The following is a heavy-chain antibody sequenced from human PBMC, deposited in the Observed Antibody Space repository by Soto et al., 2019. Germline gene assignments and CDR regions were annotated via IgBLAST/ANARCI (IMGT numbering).Heavy chain of an antibody. D-gene: IGHD3-22*01. J-gene: IGHJ4*02. Sequence: SETLSLTCTVSGDSITSGGNYWSWSRQLPGKGLEWIGYIYYSGSTSYTPSLNSRFTISVDTSKNQFSLKLKSVTAADTAVYSCASHRLQPGSGYYRSFDSWGQGNPVTVSS. CDR3: ASHRLQPGSGYYRSFDS. V-gene: IGHV4-31*03. CDR1: GDSITSGGNY. CDR2: IYYSGST.